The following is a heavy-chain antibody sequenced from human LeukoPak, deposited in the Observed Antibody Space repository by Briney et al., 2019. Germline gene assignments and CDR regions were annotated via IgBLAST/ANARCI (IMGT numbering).Heavy chain of an antibody. D-gene: IGHD3-10*01. Sequence: GGSLRLSCAASGFTFSSYSMNWVRQAPGKGLEWVSYISGSSSTIYYADFVKGRFTISRDNAKNSLYLKMTSLRAEDRAVYYCARLTYYYGSGSYVDFDYWGQGTLVSVSS. J-gene: IGHJ4*02. CDR1: GFTFSSYS. V-gene: IGHV3-48*04. CDR3: ARLTYYYGSGSYVDFDY. CDR2: ISGSSSTI.